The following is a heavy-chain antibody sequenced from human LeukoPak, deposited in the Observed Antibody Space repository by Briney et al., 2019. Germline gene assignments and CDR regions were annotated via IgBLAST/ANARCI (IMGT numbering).Heavy chain of an antibody. CDR3: AKTYYYLSGSFREDY. D-gene: IGHD3-10*01. V-gene: IGHV3-23*01. CDR2: ISNTGDST. CDR1: GFMFRGYA. J-gene: IGHJ4*02. Sequence: PGGSLRLSCAASGFMFRGYAMSWVRQAPGKGLEWVSAISNTGDSTYYADSVKGRFTISRDNSKNTLYLQMNSLRVEDTALYFWAKTYYYLSGSFREDYWARGALVTVSS.